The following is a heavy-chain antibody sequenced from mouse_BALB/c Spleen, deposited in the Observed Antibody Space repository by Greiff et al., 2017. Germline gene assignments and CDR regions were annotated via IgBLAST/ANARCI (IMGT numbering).Heavy chain of an antibody. CDR1: GFNIKDTY. Sequence: VQLKQSGAELVKPGASVKLSCTASGFNIKDTYVHWVKQRPEQGLEWIGRIDPANVNTKYDPKFQGKATITAATSSKTAYLQLSSLTSEDTAVYYCARGNSFDYWGQGTSVTVSS. D-gene: IGHD2-1*01. J-gene: IGHJ4*01. V-gene: IGHV14-3*02. CDR3: ARGNSFDY. CDR2: IDPANVNT.